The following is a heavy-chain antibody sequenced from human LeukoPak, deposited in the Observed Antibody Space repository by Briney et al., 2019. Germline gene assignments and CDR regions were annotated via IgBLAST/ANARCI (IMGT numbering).Heavy chain of an antibody. D-gene: IGHD3-22*01. CDR3: ARRYYDNSGHSYGYYFDY. CDR2: INPRGGST. V-gene: IGHV1-46*01. CDR1: GYTFIDYY. J-gene: IGHJ4*02. Sequence: ASVKVSCKASGYTFIDYYMHWVGQAPGQGLEWMGIINPRGGSTIYAQDFQGRVTLTRDTSTSTVYMELSSLRSEDTAVYYCARRYYDNSGHSYGYYFDYWGQGTLVTVSS.